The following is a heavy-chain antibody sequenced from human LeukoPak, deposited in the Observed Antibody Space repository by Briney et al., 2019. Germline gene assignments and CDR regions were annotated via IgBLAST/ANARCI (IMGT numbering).Heavy chain of an antibody. Sequence: PSETLSLTCAVYGGSFSGYYWSWIRQPPGKGLEWIGEINHSGSTNYNPSLKSRVTISVDTSKNQFSLKPSSVTAADTAVYYCAIRAPLNSSSWSIFDYWGQGTLVTVSS. CDR2: INHSGST. CDR3: AIRAPLNSSSWSIFDY. D-gene: IGHD6-13*01. J-gene: IGHJ4*02. CDR1: GGSFSGYY. V-gene: IGHV4-34*01.